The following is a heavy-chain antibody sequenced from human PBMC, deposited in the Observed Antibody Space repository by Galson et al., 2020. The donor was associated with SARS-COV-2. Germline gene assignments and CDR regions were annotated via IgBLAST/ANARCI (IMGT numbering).Heavy chain of an antibody. CDR3: AREWGDISSSVFDY. V-gene: IGHV1-46*02. D-gene: IGHD2-21*02. CDR1: GYTFNSYH. Sequence: ASVKVSCKTSGYTFNSYHLHWVQQAPGQGLEWVGIINPRDDITTYAQQFQGRVTVTRDTSTSTVYMELSSLRREDTAVYFCAREWGDISSSVFDYCGRGTLVTVAS. CDR2: INPRDDIT. J-gene: IGHJ4*02.